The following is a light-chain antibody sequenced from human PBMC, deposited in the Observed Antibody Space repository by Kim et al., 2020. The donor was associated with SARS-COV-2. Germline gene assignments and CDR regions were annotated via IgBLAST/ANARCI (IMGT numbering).Light chain of an antibody. CDR1: QDITSY. V-gene: IGKV1-39*01. J-gene: IGKJ2*01. CDR2: AAS. CDR3: QQGDAIPYT. Sequence: DIQMTQSPSSLSASVGDTVTITCRASQDITSYLNWYQHKPGKAPRLLIYAASTLQGGVSSRFSGSGSGTDFTLTINSLQPEDFATFYCQQGDAIPYTFGQGTKLEIK.